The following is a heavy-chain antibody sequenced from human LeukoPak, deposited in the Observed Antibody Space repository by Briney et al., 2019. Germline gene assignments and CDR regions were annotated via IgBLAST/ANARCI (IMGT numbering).Heavy chain of an antibody. V-gene: IGHV1-3*01. Sequence: ASVKVSCKASGYSFTSYAMHWVRQAPGQRLEWMGWINAGNGNTKYSQKFQGRVTITRDTSASTAYMELSSLRSEDTAVYYCASPGVAAAAPDAFDIWGQRTMVTVSS. CDR3: ASPGVAAAAPDAFDI. J-gene: IGHJ3*02. CDR1: GYSFTSYA. CDR2: INAGNGNT. D-gene: IGHD6-13*01.